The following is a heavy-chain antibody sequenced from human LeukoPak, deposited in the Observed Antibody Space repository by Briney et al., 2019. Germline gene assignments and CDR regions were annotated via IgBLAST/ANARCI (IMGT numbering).Heavy chain of an antibody. CDR3: ARAPESSSGWWYGMDV. CDR1: GFTFSSYG. V-gene: IGHV3-33*01. J-gene: IGHJ6*02. CDR2: LWYDGSNK. D-gene: IGHD6-19*01. Sequence: GGSLRLSCAASGFTFSSYGMHWVRQAPGKGLEWVAVLWYDGSNKYYADSVKGRFTISRDNSKNTLYLQMNSLRAEDTAVYYCARAPESSSGWWYGMDVWGQGTTVTVSS.